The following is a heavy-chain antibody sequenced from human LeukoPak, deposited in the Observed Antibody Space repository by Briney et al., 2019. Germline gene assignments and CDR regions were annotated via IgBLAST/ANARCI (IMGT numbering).Heavy chain of an antibody. J-gene: IGHJ4*02. V-gene: IGHV3-30*18. CDR1: GFTFSSLG. D-gene: IGHD3-9*01. Sequence: GGSLRLSCVASGFTFSSLGMHWVRQAPGKGLEWVAVISSDGSKKNYADSAKGRLTLSRDNSKNTVYLQVDSLRTEDTAVYYCAKGRQYSFDYLIDYWGQGTLVTVSS. CDR3: AKGRQYSFDYLIDY. CDR2: ISSDGSKK.